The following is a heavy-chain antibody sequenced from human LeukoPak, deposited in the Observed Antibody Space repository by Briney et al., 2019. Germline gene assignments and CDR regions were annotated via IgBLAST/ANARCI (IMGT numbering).Heavy chain of an antibody. CDR3: ATDRDIVAVPAALGF. CDR1: GYTFTSYA. J-gene: IGHJ4*02. Sequence: VASVKVSCKASGYTFTSYAMHWVRQAPGQRLEWMGWINAGNINTKYLQKFQGRVTITRDTSASTAYMELSSLRSEDTAVYYCATDRDIVAVPAALGFWGQGTLVTVSS. CDR2: INAGNINT. D-gene: IGHD2-2*01. V-gene: IGHV1-3*01.